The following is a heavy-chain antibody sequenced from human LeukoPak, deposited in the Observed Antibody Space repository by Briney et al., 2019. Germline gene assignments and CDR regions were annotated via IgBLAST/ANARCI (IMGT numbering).Heavy chain of an antibody. Sequence: GGSLRLSCAASGFTFSSYWMHWVRQAPGKGLVWVSAITDSGTTYYADSVKGRFTISRDNSRSTLYLQVNSLSAEDTALYYCAKESTLTTAYFDYWGQGTLVTVSS. CDR2: ITDSGTT. CDR3: AKESTLTTAYFDY. D-gene: IGHD4-17*01. V-gene: IGHV3-23*01. J-gene: IGHJ4*02. CDR1: GFTFSSYW.